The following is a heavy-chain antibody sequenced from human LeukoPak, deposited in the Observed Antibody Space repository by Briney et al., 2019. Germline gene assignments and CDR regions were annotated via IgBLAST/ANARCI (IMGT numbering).Heavy chain of an antibody. CDR3: ARSGSYSYFDY. J-gene: IGHJ4*02. V-gene: IGHV1-69*06. D-gene: IGHD1-26*01. Sequence: GASVKVSCKASGGTFSSYAISWVRQAPGQGLEWMGGIIPIFGTANYAQKFQGRVTITADKSTSTAYIELSSLRSEDTAVYYCARSGSYSYFDYWGQGTLVTVSS. CDR2: IIPIFGTA. CDR1: GGTFSSYA.